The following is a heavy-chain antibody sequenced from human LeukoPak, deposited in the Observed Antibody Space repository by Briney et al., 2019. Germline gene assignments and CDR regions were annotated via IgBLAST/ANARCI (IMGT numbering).Heavy chain of an antibody. CDR3: AKVSLVYCGGDCYSDFDY. D-gene: IGHD2-21*02. CDR2: ISWDGGST. J-gene: IGHJ4*02. Sequence: GGSLRLSFAASGFTFDDYTMRWVRQAPGKGLEWVSLISWDGGSTYYADSVKGRFTISRDNSKNSLYLQMNSLRTEDTALYYCAKVSLVYCGGDCYSDFDYWGQGTLVTVSS. V-gene: IGHV3-43*01. CDR1: GFTFDDYT.